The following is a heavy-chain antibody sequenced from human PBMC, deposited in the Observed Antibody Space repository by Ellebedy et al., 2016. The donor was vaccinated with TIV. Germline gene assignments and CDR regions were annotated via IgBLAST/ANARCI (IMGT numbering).Heavy chain of an antibody. CDR1: GFTFSSYA. Sequence: GESLKISCAASGFTFSSYAMNWVRQAPGKALEWVSSLCGSGACTYYADSVKGRFTISRDDSNNTLYLQMSRLTDEDAAVNFCAKSTSADTRIGFFDLWGRGTLVTVSS. CDR2: LCGSGACT. J-gene: IGHJ2*01. V-gene: IGHV3-23*01. D-gene: IGHD2-15*01. CDR3: AKSTSADTRIGFFDL.